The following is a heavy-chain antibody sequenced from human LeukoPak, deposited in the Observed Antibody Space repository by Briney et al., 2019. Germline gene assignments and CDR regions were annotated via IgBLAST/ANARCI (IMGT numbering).Heavy chain of an antibody. D-gene: IGHD3-16*02. V-gene: IGHV4-39*01. CDR1: GGSISSSSYY. CDR2: IYYSGST. CDR3: ASVDYDYVWGSYRFDY. J-gene: IGHJ4*02. Sequence: SETLSLTCTVSGGSISSSSYYWGWIRQPPGKGLEWIGSIYYSGSTYYNPSLKSRGTISVDTSKNQFSLKLSSVTAADTAVYYCASVDYDYVWGSYRFDYWGQGTLVTVSS.